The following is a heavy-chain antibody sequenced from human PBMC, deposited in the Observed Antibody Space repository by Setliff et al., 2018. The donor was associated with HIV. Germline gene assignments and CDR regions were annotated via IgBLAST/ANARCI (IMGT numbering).Heavy chain of an antibody. J-gene: IGHJ6*03. CDR3: ARGGSGWPGYFYYYMDV. V-gene: IGHV1-3*03. CDR1: GYTFTSYA. D-gene: IGHD6-19*01. CDR2: INGGNGKT. Sequence: ASVKVSCKASGYTFTSYAIHWVRQAPGQRLEWMGWINGGNGKTKYSQEFQGRVTITRDTSASTAYMELSSLRSEDMAVYYCARGGSGWPGYFYYYMDVWGKGTTVTVSS.